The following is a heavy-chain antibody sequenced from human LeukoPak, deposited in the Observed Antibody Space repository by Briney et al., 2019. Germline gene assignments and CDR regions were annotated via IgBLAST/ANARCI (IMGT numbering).Heavy chain of an antibody. V-gene: IGHV3-53*01. CDR3: AKGGYCSSTSCYPSRWFDP. CDR2: IFSDGST. J-gene: IGHJ5*02. Sequence: PGRSLRLSCAASGFTLSSNYMTWVRQAPGKGLEWVSIIFSDGSTFYADSVKGRFTISRDNSKNTLYLQMNSLRAEDTAVYYCAKGGYCSSTSCYPSRWFDPWGQGTLVTVSS. D-gene: IGHD2-2*01. CDR1: GFTLSSNY.